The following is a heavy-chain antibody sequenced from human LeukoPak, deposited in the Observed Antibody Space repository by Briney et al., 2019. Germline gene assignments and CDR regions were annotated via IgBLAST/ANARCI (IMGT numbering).Heavy chain of an antibody. Sequence: ASVKVSCKASGYTFTSYYMHWVRQAPGQGLEWMGIINPSGGSTSYAQKFQGRVTMTRDMSTSTVYMELSSLRSEDTAVYYCARDLYYYDSSSYYYLDYWGQGTLVTVSS. CDR3: ARDLYYYDSSSYYYLDY. V-gene: IGHV1-46*01. CDR1: GYTFTSYY. CDR2: INPSGGST. D-gene: IGHD3-22*01. J-gene: IGHJ4*02.